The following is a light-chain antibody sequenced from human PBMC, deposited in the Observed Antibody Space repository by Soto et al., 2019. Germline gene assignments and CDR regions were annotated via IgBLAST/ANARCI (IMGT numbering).Light chain of an antibody. CDR3: QQSYSTPFT. CDR2: AAS. Sequence: DIQITQSPSSLSASVGDRVTITCRASQSISSYLNWYQQKPGKAPKLLIYAASSLQSGVPSRFSGSGSGTDFTLTISSLQPEDFATYYCQQSYSTPFTVGQGTRREIK. J-gene: IGKJ5*01. V-gene: IGKV1-39*01. CDR1: QSISSY.